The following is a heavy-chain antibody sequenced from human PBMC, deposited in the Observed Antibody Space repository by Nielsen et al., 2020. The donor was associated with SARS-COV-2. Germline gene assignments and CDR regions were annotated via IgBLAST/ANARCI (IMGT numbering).Heavy chain of an antibody. J-gene: IGHJ4*02. CDR2: ISPGSSVT. D-gene: IGHD4-23*01. Sequence: GESLKISCEASGFTFGDYDMSWIRQSPGKGLEWLSHISPGSSVTNYADSVKGRFTVSTDNVKKSLFLRMDSLRADDTAVYYCARGGNYYFFDSWGQGTLVTVSS. V-gene: IGHV3-11*03. CDR3: ARGGNYYFFDS. CDR1: GFTFGDYD.